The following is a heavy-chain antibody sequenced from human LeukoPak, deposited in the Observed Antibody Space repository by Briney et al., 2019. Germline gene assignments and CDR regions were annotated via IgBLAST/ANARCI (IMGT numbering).Heavy chain of an antibody. CDR1: GYSISSGYY. D-gene: IGHD1-26*01. V-gene: IGHV4-38-2*02. Sequence: PSETLSLTCTVSGYSISSGYYWGWIRQPPGKGLEWIGSIYHSGSTYYNPSLKSRVTISVDTSKNQFSLKLSSVTAADTAVYYCARTIVGAHPFDYWGQGTLVTVSS. J-gene: IGHJ4*02. CDR3: ARTIVGAHPFDY. CDR2: IYHSGST.